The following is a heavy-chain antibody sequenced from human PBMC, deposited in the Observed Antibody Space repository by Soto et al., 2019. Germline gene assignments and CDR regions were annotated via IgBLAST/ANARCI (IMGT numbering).Heavy chain of an antibody. CDR1: GFTFSSYA. CDR3: AKAFYYYDSSGYYYFDY. V-gene: IGHV3-23*01. CDR2: ISGSGSTI. D-gene: IGHD3-22*01. J-gene: IGHJ4*02. Sequence: PGGSLRLSCAASGFTFSSYAVSWVRQAPGKGPEWISSISGSGSTIYYADSVKGRFTISRDNSKNTLYLQMSSLRAEDTAVYYCAKAFYYYDSSGYYYFDYWGQGTLVTVYS.